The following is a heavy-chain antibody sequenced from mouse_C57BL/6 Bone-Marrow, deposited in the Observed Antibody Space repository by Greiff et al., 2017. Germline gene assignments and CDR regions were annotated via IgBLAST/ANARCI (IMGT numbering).Heavy chain of an antibody. J-gene: IGHJ4*01. Sequence: VQLQQPGAELVRPGSSVKLSCKASGYTFTSYWMHWVKQRPIQGLEWIGNIDPSDSETHYNQKFKDKATLTVDKSSSTAYMQLSSLTSEDSAVYYCARGDGYYVRDAMDYWGQGTSVTVSS. CDR1: GYTFTSYW. V-gene: IGHV1-52*01. CDR3: ARGDGYYVRDAMDY. D-gene: IGHD2-3*01. CDR2: IDPSDSET.